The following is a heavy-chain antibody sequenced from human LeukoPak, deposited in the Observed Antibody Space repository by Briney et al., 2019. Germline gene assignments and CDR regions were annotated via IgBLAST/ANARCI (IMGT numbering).Heavy chain of an antibody. J-gene: IGHJ4*02. Sequence: ASVKVSCKASGYTFTGYYMHWVRQAPGQGLEWMGWINPNSGGTNYAQKFQGRVTMTRDTSISTAYMELSRLRSDDTAVYYCARLYCSSTSCYDGIDYWGQGTLVTVSS. V-gene: IGHV1-2*02. D-gene: IGHD2-2*01. CDR2: INPNSGGT. CDR3: ARLYCSSTSCYDGIDY. CDR1: GYTFTGYY.